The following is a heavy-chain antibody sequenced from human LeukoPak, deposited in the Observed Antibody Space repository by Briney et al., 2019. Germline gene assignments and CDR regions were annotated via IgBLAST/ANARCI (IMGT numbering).Heavy chain of an antibody. D-gene: IGHD3-9*01. V-gene: IGHV1-8*03. CDR2: VNPNSGNR. CDR1: GYTFTNYD. Sequence: VASVKVSCKASGYTFTNYDINWVRQATGQGLEWMGWVNPNSGNRGYAQKFQGRLTFTRNTSISTAYLDLSSLRSDDTAVYYCARGTISGSRSFDPWGQGTLVTVSS. CDR3: ARGTISGSRSFDP. J-gene: IGHJ5*02.